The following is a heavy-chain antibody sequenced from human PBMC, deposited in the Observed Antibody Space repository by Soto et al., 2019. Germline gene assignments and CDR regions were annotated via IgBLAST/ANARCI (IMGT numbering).Heavy chain of an antibody. CDR3: AKDQYTSSWYVGLDY. J-gene: IGHJ4*02. Sequence: GGSLRLSCAASGFTVSSNYMSWVRQAPGKGLEWVSVIYSGGSTYYADSVKGRFTISRDNSKNTLYLQMNSLRAEDTAVYYCAKDQYTSSWYVGLDYWGQGTLVTVSS. CDR2: IYSGGST. V-gene: IGHV3-66*01. D-gene: IGHD6-13*01. CDR1: GFTVSSNY.